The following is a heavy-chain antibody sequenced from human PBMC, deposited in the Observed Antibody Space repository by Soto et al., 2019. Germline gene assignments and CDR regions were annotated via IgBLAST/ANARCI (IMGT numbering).Heavy chain of an antibody. J-gene: IGHJ4*02. CDR1: GYTFTNYY. Sequence: GASVKVSCKASGYTFTNYYIHWVRQAPGQGLEWMAIINPNDVRTTYAQKFQGRVTVTRDTSTSTVYMDLSSLRSEDTAVYYCALLGANGGFDFWGQGTLVTVSS. V-gene: IGHV1-46*01. CDR2: INPNDVRT. D-gene: IGHD2-8*01. CDR3: ALLGANGGFDF.